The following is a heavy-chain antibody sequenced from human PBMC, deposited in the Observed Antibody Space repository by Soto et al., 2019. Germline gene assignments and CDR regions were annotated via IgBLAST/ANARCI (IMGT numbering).Heavy chain of an antibody. CDR3: ARTCGGDCYNAFDI. V-gene: IGHV4-31*03. CDR1: GGSISSGGYY. J-gene: IGHJ3*02. CDR2: IYYSGST. Sequence: ASQTLSLTCTVSGGSISSGGYYWSWIRQHPGKGLEWIGYIYYSGSTYYNPSLKSRVTISVDTSKNQFSLKLSSVTAADTAVYYCARTCGGDCYNAFDIWGQGTMVTVSS. D-gene: IGHD2-21*02.